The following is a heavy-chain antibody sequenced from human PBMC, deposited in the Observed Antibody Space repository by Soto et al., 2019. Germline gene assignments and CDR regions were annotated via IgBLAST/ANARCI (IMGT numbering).Heavy chain of an antibody. Sequence: QVQLVESGGGVVQPGRSLTLSCVASGFTFTSYGIHWVRQAPGKGLEWVAVIWYDGSNKYYGDSVKGRFSISRDNSKNTVFLQMNSLRAEDTAAYYCARDRRFLEWLDYWGQGTLVSVSS. CDR1: GFTFTSYG. CDR2: IWYDGSNK. CDR3: ARDRRFLEWLDY. D-gene: IGHD3-3*01. V-gene: IGHV3-33*01. J-gene: IGHJ4*02.